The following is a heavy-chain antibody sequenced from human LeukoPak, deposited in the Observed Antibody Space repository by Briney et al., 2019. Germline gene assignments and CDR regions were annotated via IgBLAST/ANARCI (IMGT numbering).Heavy chain of an antibody. D-gene: IGHD3-10*02. CDR3: AREQLWSGPNRFDS. CDR1: GDSVSSKSGA. Sequence: SQTLSLTCGISGDSVSSKSGAWNWIRQSPSRGLECLGRTYYTSKWYNEYAVSMKSRITINPDTSKNQLSLHLNSVTPEDTAVYYCAREQLWSGPNRFDSWGQGTLVTVSS. V-gene: IGHV6-1*01. J-gene: IGHJ5*01. CDR2: TYYTSKWYN.